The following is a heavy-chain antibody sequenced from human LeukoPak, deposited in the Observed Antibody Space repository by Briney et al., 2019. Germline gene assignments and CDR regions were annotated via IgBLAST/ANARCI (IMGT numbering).Heavy chain of an antibody. CDR3: AREVGYSPNWFDP. Sequence: ASVKVSCKASGYTFTSYGISWVRQAPGQGLEWMGWINAGNGNTKYSQEFQGRVTITRDTSASTAYMELSSLRSEDMAVYYCAREVGYSPNWFDPWGQGTLVTVSS. CDR2: INAGNGNT. D-gene: IGHD6-13*01. V-gene: IGHV1-3*03. J-gene: IGHJ5*02. CDR1: GYTFTSYG.